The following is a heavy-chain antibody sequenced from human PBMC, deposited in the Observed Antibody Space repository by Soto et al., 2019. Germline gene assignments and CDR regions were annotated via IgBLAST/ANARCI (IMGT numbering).Heavy chain of an antibody. V-gene: IGHV4-59*08. CDR3: GRGHYDYWSGSFATIDY. CDR2: IHYSGST. J-gene: IGHJ4*02. D-gene: IGHD3-3*01. Sequence: SETLSLTCTVSSGSISSYYWSWVRQPPGKGLEWIGYIHYSGSTKYNPSLKSRVTISADTSKNQFSLKLSSVTAADAAVYYCGRGHYDYWSGSFATIDYWGQGARVPVSS. CDR1: SGSISSYY.